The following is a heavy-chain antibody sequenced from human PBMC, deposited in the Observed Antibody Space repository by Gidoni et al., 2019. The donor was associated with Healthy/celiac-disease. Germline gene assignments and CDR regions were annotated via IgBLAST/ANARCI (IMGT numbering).Heavy chain of an antibody. Sequence: QVQLVESGGGVVQPGRSLRLACAASGFTFSSYAMHWVRQAPGKGLEWVAVIAYDGSNKYYADSVKGRFTISRDNSKNTLYLQMNSLRAEDTAVYYCAREEGEAGTPFDYWGQGTLVTVSS. CDR1: GFTFSSYA. D-gene: IGHD6-19*01. J-gene: IGHJ4*02. V-gene: IGHV3-30-3*01. CDR2: IAYDGSNK. CDR3: AREEGEAGTPFDY.